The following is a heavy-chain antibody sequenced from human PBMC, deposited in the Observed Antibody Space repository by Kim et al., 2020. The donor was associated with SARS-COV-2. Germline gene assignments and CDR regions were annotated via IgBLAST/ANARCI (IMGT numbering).Heavy chain of an antibody. CDR1: GGTFSSYA. CDR3: ARAYGDYSTYYYYGMDV. D-gene: IGHD4-17*01. J-gene: IGHJ6*02. Sequence: SVKVSCKASGGTFSSYAISWVRQAPGQGLEWMGGIIPIFGTANYAQKFQGRVTITADESTSTAYMELSSLRSEDTAVYYCARAYGDYSTYYYYGMDVWGQGTTVTVSS. CDR2: IIPIFGTA. V-gene: IGHV1-69*13.